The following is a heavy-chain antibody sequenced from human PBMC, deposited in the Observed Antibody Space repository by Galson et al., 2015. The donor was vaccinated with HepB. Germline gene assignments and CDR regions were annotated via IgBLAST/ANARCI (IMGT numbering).Heavy chain of an antibody. V-gene: IGHV3-23*01. CDR3: AKPHSSDHTGGFDY. Sequence: SLRLSCAASGFTFSTYAMSWVRQAPGKGLEWVSGISGRGGSTYAADSVKGRFTISRDNSKNTLYLQMNSLRAEDTAVYYCAKPHSSDHTGGFDYWGQGTLVTVSS. J-gene: IGHJ4*02. CDR2: ISGRGGST. D-gene: IGHD3-22*01. CDR1: GFTFSTYA.